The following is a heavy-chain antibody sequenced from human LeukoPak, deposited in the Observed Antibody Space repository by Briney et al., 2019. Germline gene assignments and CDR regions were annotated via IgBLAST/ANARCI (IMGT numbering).Heavy chain of an antibody. V-gene: IGHV3-48*03. CDR1: GFTFSSYE. CDR3: ARDCSSTSWNGIDV. J-gene: IGHJ6*02. D-gene: IGHD2-2*01. Sequence: PGGSLRLSCAASGFTFSSYEMNWVRQAPGKGLEWVSYISSSGSTIYYADSVKGRFTISRDNAENSLYLQMNSLRAEDTAVYYCARDCSSTSWNGIDVWGQGTTVTVSS. CDR2: ISSSGSTI.